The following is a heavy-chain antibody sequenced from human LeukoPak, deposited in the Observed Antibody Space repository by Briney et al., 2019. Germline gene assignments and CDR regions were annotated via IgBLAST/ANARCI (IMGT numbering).Heavy chain of an antibody. V-gene: IGHV4-30-2*01. CDR3: AATRRSYAFDI. J-gene: IGHJ3*02. Sequence: SETLSLTCTVSGGSISSGGYYWSWIRQPPGKGLEWIGYIYHSGSTYYNPSLKSRVTISVDRSKNQFSLKLSSMTAADTAVYYCAATRRSYAFDIWGQGTMVTVSS. CDR2: IYHSGST. CDR1: GGSISSGGYY. D-gene: IGHD1-1*01.